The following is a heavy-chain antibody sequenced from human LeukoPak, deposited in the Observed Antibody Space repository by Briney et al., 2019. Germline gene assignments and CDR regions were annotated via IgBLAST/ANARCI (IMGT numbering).Heavy chain of an antibody. Sequence: GGSLRLSCAASGFTFSSYAMSWVRQAPGKGLEWVSAISGSGGSTYYADSVKGRFTISRDDSKNTLYLQMNSLRAEDTAVYYCAKDWPLFNDYGDYDYWGQGTLVTVSS. CDR1: GFTFSSYA. J-gene: IGHJ4*02. CDR2: ISGSGGST. CDR3: AKDWPLFNDYGDYDY. D-gene: IGHD4-17*01. V-gene: IGHV3-23*01.